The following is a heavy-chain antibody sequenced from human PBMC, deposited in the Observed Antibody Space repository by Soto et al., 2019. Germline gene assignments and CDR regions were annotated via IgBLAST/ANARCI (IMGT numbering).Heavy chain of an antibody. D-gene: IGHD3-3*01. Sequence: PSETLSLTCTVSGGSISSGDYYWSWIRQPPGKGLEWIGYIYYSGSTYYNPSLKSRVTISVDTSKNQFSLKLSSVTAADTAVYYCARGILRSAFDIWGQGTMVTVSS. CDR2: IYYSGST. CDR1: GGSISSGDYY. V-gene: IGHV4-30-4*01. CDR3: ARGILRSAFDI. J-gene: IGHJ3*02.